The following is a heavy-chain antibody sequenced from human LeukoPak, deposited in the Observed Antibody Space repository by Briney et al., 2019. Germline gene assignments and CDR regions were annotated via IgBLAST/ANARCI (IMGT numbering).Heavy chain of an antibody. CDR2: INPNSGGT. CDR1: GYTFTDYY. Sequence: ASVKVSCKASGYTFTDYYMHWVRRAPGQGLEWMGWINPNSGGTNYAQKSQGRVTMTTDTSISTAYMEVSRLRSDDTAVYYCARVRIGQQLDKYYYYAMDVWGQGTTVTVPS. J-gene: IGHJ6*02. V-gene: IGHV1-2*02. CDR3: ARVRIGQQLDKYYYYAMDV. D-gene: IGHD6-13*01.